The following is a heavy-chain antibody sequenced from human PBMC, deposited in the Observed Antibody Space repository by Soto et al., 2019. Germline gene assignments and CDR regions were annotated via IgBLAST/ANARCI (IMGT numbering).Heavy chain of an antibody. D-gene: IGHD2-2*01. CDR2: ISSSSSYI. V-gene: IGHV3-21*01. CDR1: GFTFSSYS. J-gene: IGHJ4*02. CDR3: ARDRDIVVVPPGSFDY. Sequence: GGSLGLSCAASGFTFSSYSMNWVRQAPGKGLEWVSSISSSSSYIYYADSVKGRFTISRDNAKNSLYLQMNSLRAEDTAVYYCARDRDIVVVPPGSFDYWGQGTLVTVSS.